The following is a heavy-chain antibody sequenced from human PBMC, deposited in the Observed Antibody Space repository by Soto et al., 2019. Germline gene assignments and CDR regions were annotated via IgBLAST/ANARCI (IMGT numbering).Heavy chain of an antibody. CDR1: GFTFSSYA. CDR2: ISYDGSNK. J-gene: IGHJ2*01. V-gene: IGHV3-30-3*01. CDR3: ARDPLWGTAMVLWYFDL. D-gene: IGHD5-18*01. Sequence: GSLRLSCAASGFTFSSYAMHWVRQAPGKGLEWVAVISYDGSNKYYADSVKGRFTISRDNSRNTLYLQMNSLRAEDTAVYYCARDPLWGTAMVLWYFDLWGRGTLVTVSS.